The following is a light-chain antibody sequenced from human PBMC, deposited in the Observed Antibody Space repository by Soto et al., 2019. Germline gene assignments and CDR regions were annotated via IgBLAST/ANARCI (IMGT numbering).Light chain of an antibody. CDR2: KAS. CDR3: HHYNSYPRT. Sequence: DIQMTQSPSTLSASVGDRVTITCRASQSISSWLAWYQQKPGKAPKLLIYKASSLESGVPSRFSGSGSGTEFTLTISSLQPDDFATYYCHHYNSYPRTFGKGTKVEIK. J-gene: IGKJ1*01. V-gene: IGKV1-5*03. CDR1: QSISSW.